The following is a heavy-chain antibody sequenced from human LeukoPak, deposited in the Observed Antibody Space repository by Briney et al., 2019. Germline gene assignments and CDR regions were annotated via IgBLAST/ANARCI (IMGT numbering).Heavy chain of an antibody. V-gene: IGHV4-34*01. J-gene: IGHJ6*02. CDR2: INHSGST. D-gene: IGHD1-14*01. CDR1: GGSFSGYY. Sequence: SETLSLTCAVYGGSFSGYYWSWIRQPPGKGLEWIGEINHSGSTNYNPSLKSRVTISVDTSKNQSSLKLSSVTAADSAVYYCARGQPGYGMDVWGQGTTVTVSS. CDR3: ARGQPGYGMDV.